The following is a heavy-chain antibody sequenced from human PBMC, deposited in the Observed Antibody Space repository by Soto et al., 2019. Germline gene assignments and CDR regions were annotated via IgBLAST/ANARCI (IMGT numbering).Heavy chain of an antibody. J-gene: IGHJ6*02. Sequence: QVQLVQSGAEVKKPGSSVKVSCKASGGTFSSYAISWVRQAPGQGLEWMGGIIPIFGTANYAQKFQGRVKSTAEEYTTTAYMELSSLRYEDTAVYYCAREFLKTGYYYYGMDVWGQGTTVTVSS. CDR2: IIPIFGTA. CDR1: GGTFSSYA. V-gene: IGHV1-69*01. D-gene: IGHD3-9*01. CDR3: AREFLKTGYYYYGMDV.